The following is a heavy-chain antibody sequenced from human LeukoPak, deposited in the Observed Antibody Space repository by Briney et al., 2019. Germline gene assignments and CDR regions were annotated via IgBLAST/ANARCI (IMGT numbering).Heavy chain of an antibody. Sequence: SETLSLTCTVSSVSISDSNYFWGWIRQPPGKGLQWIGSIYFGGTTYYNAPLKSRVTLSVDTSKNLFSLTLASVTAADTAVYYCARQWAFGAPDFWGLGALVTVSS. CDR3: ARQWAFGAPDF. CDR2: IYFGGTT. V-gene: IGHV4-39*01. CDR1: SVSISDSNYF. J-gene: IGHJ4*02. D-gene: IGHD3-16*01.